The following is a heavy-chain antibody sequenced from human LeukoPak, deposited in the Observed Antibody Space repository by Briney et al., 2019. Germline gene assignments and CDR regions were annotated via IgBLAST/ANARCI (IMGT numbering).Heavy chain of an antibody. CDR3: ARGPPTGYDGSFIDY. Sequence: ASVKVSCKASGYTFTSYDINWVRQASGQGLEWMGWMSPNSGNTGYAQKFQGRVTMTRNTSISTAYMELSSLRSEDTAVYYCARGPPTGYDGSFIDYWGQGTLVTVSS. J-gene: IGHJ4*02. V-gene: IGHV1-8*01. CDR1: GYTFTSYD. CDR2: MSPNSGNT. D-gene: IGHD5-24*01.